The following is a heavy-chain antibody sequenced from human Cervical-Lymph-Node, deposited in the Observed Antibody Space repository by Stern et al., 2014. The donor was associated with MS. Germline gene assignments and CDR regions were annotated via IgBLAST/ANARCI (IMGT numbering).Heavy chain of an antibody. CDR2: MYCDDDN. Sequence: QVTLRESGPTLVKPTQTLTLTCTFSGFSLNSRGVGVGWIRQPPGKALEWLALMYCDDDNRYGPALKSILPITKDSSKNQVVLTMTNMDPVDTATYYCAHTLITLDRGVPFDYWGQGTLVIVSS. CDR1: GFSLNSRGVG. D-gene: IGHD3-10*01. V-gene: IGHV2-5*09. CDR3: AHTLITLDRGVPFDY. J-gene: IGHJ4*02.